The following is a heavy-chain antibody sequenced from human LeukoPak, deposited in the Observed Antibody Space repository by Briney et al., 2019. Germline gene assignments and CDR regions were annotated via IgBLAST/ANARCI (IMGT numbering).Heavy chain of an antibody. CDR3: ARMADIVVVVAATFFAFDI. J-gene: IGHJ3*02. Sequence: SETLSLTCTVSGGSISSSSYYWGWIRQPPGKGLEWIGSIYCSGSTYYNPSLKSRVTISVDTSKNQFSLKLSSVTAADTAVYYCARMADIVVVVAATFFAFDIWGQGTMVTVSS. CDR2: IYCSGST. D-gene: IGHD2-15*01. V-gene: IGHV4-39*07. CDR1: GGSISSSSYY.